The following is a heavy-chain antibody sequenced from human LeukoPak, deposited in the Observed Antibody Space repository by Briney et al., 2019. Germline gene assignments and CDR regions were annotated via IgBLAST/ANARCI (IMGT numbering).Heavy chain of an antibody. J-gene: IGHJ3*02. D-gene: IGHD6-13*01. CDR1: GGSISSSSYY. Sequence: SETLSLTCTVSGGSISSSSYYWGWIRQPPGKGLEWIGSIYYSGSTYYNPSLKSRVTISVDTSKDQFSLKLSSVTAADTAVYYCARYIAAAGYRTLTGDAFDIWGQGTMVTVSS. V-gene: IGHV4-39*07. CDR3: ARYIAAAGYRTLTGDAFDI. CDR2: IYYSGST.